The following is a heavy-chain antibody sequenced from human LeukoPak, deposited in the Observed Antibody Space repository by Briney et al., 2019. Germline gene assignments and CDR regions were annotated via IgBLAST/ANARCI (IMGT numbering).Heavy chain of an antibody. V-gene: IGHV1-2*02. Sequence: ASVKVSCKASGYIFSDNHMYWIRQAPGQGLECMGWISPNSGDTNYAQKFQGRITMSGDTSISTGYLELSSLRSDDTAVYYCARELGRNAFDVWGQGTMVTVSS. J-gene: IGHJ3*01. D-gene: IGHD7-27*01. CDR1: GYIFSDNH. CDR3: ARELGRNAFDV. CDR2: ISPNSGDT.